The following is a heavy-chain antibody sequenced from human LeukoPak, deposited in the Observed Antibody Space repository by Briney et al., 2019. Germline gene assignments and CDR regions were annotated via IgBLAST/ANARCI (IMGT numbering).Heavy chain of an antibody. J-gene: IGHJ4*02. Sequence: GGSLRLSCAASGFTFSSYSMNWVRQAPGKGLEWVSSISSSSSYIYYADSVKGRFTISRDNPKNTLYLQMNSLRAEDTAVYYCARGRGYDSGTYNYAFSDYWGQGTLVTVSS. V-gene: IGHV3-21*01. CDR3: ARGRGYDSGTYNYAFSDY. CDR1: GFTFSSYS. CDR2: ISSSSSYI. D-gene: IGHD3-22*01.